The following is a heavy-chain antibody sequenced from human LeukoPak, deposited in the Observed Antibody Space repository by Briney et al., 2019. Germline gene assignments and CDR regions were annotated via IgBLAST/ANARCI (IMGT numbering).Heavy chain of an antibody. CDR1: GFTFSSYA. CDR3: AKDSDYYPIVVGKGMDV. V-gene: IGHV3-23*01. D-gene: IGHD3-22*01. Sequence: GGSLRLSCAASGFTFSSYAMSWVRQAPGKGLEWVAAISGSGGSTYYADSVKGRFTISRDNSKNTLYLQMNSLRAENTAVYYCAKDSDYYPIVVGKGMDVWGQGTTVTVSS. J-gene: IGHJ6*02. CDR2: ISGSGGST.